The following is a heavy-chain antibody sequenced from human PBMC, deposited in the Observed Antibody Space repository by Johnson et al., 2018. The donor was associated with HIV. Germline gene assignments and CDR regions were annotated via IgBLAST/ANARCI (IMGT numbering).Heavy chain of an antibody. CDR3: TIPYYYDSGGYQ. V-gene: IGHV3-30*14. D-gene: IGHD3-22*01. J-gene: IGHJ3*01. Sequence: QVQLVESGGGVVQPGRSLRLSCAASGFTFSSYAMHWVRQAPGKGLEWVAVISYEGSDKYHADSVKGRFTISRSNSKNTLYLQMDSLRAEDMAVYYCTIPYYYDSGGYQWGHGTMVTVFS. CDR1: GFTFSSYA. CDR2: ISYEGSDK.